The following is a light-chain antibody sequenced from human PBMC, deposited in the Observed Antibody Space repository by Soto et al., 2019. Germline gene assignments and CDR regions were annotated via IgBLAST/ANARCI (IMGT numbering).Light chain of an antibody. CDR1: QSISNW. CDR3: QQYNSYPWT. J-gene: IGKJ1*01. Sequence: DIQMTQSPSTLSASVGDRVTITCLASQSISNWLAWYQQRPGQAPKLLIYDASSLESGVPSTFSGSASGTEFTLTISSLQPDDVATYYCQQYNSYPWTFGQGTKVDIK. V-gene: IGKV1-5*01. CDR2: DAS.